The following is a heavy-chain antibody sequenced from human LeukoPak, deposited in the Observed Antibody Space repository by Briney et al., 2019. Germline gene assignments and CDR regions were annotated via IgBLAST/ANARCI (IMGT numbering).Heavy chain of an antibody. D-gene: IGHD6-19*01. V-gene: IGHV4-34*01. Sequence: SETLSLTCAVYGGYFSGYYWSWIRQPPGEGLEGNGENNHYRRHHYTRSLKSGLTLSVDTSKNQFSLTLSSVTAADTAVYYCARGRPRITVAGTVWFDPWGQGTLVTVSS. CDR2: NNHYRRH. CDR1: GGYFSGYY. CDR3: ARGRPRITVAGTVWFDP. J-gene: IGHJ5*02.